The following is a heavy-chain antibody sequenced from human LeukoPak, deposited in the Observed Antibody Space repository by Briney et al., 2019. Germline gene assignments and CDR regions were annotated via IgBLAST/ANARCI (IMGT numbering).Heavy chain of an antibody. Sequence: ASVKVSCKASGYTFTGYYMHWVRQAPGQGLEWMGWINPNSGGTNYAQEFQGRVTMTRDTSTSPAYMELSRLRSDDTAVYYCAREYYYGGFDPWGQGTLVTVSS. CDR1: GYTFTGYY. J-gene: IGHJ5*02. CDR3: AREYYYGGFDP. CDR2: INPNSGGT. D-gene: IGHD3-10*01. V-gene: IGHV1-2*02.